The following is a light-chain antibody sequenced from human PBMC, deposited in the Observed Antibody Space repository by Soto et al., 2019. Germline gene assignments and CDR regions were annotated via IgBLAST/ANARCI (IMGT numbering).Light chain of an antibody. Sequence: DIQMTQSPSSVSESVGDRVTITCRASQGISNWLAWYQQKPGNAPKLLIYAASSLQSGVPSRFTGSGSGTDFTLTISTLQPEDFATYYCQQTNSFPLTVGGGTKVEIK. CDR1: QGISNW. CDR3: QQTNSFPLT. J-gene: IGKJ4*02. CDR2: AAS. V-gene: IGKV1D-12*01.